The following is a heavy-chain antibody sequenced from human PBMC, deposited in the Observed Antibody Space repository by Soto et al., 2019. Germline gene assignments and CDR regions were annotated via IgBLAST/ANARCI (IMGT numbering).Heavy chain of an antibody. V-gene: IGHV3-23*01. CDR2: ISGTDDYT. CDR3: ARDHDARGEFYYYYGMDV. CDR1: GFTFSNFA. D-gene: IGHD3-16*01. Sequence: PGGSLRLSCAASGFTFSNFAMTWVRQAPGEGLEWVSSISGTDDYTYYADSVKGRFTISRDNSKNTLYLQMNSLRAEDTAVYYCARDHDARGEFYYYYGMDVWGQGTTVTVSS. J-gene: IGHJ6*02.